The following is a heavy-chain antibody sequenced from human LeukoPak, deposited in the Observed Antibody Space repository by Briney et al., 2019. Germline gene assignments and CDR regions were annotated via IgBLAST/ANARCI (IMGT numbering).Heavy chain of an antibody. CDR1: GFSFSSYW. V-gene: IGHV3-73*01. J-gene: IGHJ4*02. CDR2: ITTKAHNYAP. CDR3: TTYISGHY. Sequence: PGGSLRLSCAASGFSFSSYWMCWVRQASGKGLEWVGRITTKAHNYAPAYGASVKGRFTVSRDDSKNTAYLQMNSLKTEDTALYYCTTYISGHYWGQGTLVTVSS. D-gene: IGHD6-19*01.